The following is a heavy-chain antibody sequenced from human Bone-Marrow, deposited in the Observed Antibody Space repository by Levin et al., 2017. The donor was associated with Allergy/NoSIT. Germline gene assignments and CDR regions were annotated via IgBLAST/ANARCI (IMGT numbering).Heavy chain of an antibody. J-gene: IGHJ3*02. D-gene: IGHD2/OR15-2a*01. CDR1: GGSISGYY. CDR3: ARAYLNSAGGFDI. Sequence: SETLSLTCTVSGGSISGYYWSWIRQSPGKGLEWIGYVDYTGNSNHNPSLKSRVTMSLDTSKNQLSLKLTSVTAADTAIYFCARAYLNSAGGFDIWGQGTMVTVSP. CDR2: VDYTGNS. V-gene: IGHV4-59*01.